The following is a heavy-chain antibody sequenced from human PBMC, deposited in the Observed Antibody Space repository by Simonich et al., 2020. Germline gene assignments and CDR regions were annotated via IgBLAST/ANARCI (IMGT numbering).Heavy chain of an antibody. J-gene: IGHJ3*02. CDR2: INPNRDGT. V-gene: IGHV1-2*07. Sequence: QVQLVQSGAEVKKPGAAVKVSCKDSGYTFTGYHMHWVRQAPGQGLGWRGWINPNRDGTNYAHKFQGRVTMTRDTSISTAYMELSRRRSDDTAGYYCARVRFEAFDIWGQGTMVTVSS. CDR1: GYTFTGYH. CDR3: ARVRFEAFDI.